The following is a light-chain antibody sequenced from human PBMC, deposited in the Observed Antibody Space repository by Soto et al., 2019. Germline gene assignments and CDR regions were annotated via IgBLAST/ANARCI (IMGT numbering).Light chain of an antibody. V-gene: IGLV1-40*01. Sequence: QSVLTHPPSVSGAPGQRVTISCTGSSSNIGAGYDVRWYQQLPGTAPKLLIYGNNNRPSGVPDRFSGSKSGTSASLAITGLQAEDEADYYCHSYDSRLSASSVFGTGTKVTV. CDR1: SSNIGAGYD. CDR2: GNN. CDR3: HSYDSRLSASSV. J-gene: IGLJ1*01.